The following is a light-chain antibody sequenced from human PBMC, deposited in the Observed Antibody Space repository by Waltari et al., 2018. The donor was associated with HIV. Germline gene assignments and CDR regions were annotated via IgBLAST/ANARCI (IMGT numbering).Light chain of an antibody. CDR1: SSTIGRTT. V-gene: IGLV1-44*01. Sequence: QSVLTQPPSASGTPGQRVTISCSGSSSTIGRTTLHWYQQPPGTAPNLLIYSNNQRPSGVPVRFPGSKSGTSASLAISGLQSEDEADYYCATWDDSLNGRWVFGGGTKLTVL. CDR2: SNN. J-gene: IGLJ3*02. CDR3: ATWDDSLNGRWV.